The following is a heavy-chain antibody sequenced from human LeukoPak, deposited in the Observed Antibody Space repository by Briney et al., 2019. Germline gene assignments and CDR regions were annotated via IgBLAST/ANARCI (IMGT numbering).Heavy chain of an antibody. CDR1: GFTFSSYS. V-gene: IGHV3-21*01. CDR3: ARVRGVPAAICDY. J-gene: IGHJ4*02. CDR2: ISSSSSYI. D-gene: IGHD2-2*01. Sequence: GGSLRLSCAASGFTFSSYSMNWVRQAPGKGLEWVSSISSSSSYIYYADSVKGRFTISRDNAKNSLYLQMNSLRVEDTAVYYCARVRGVPAAICDYWGQGTLVTVSS.